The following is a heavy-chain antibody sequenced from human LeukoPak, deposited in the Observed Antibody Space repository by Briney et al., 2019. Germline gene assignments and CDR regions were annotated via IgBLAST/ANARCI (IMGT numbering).Heavy chain of an antibody. Sequence: PGRSLRLSCAASGFTFSSYAMHWVRQAPGKGLEWVAVISYDGSNKHYADSVKGRFTISRDNSKNTLYLQMNSLRAEDTAVYYCAKVYRDNGDYFAFNIWGQGTMVTVSS. D-gene: IGHD4-17*01. V-gene: IGHV3-30-3*01. CDR1: GFTFSSYA. CDR2: ISYDGSNK. J-gene: IGHJ3*02. CDR3: AKVYRDNGDYFAFNI.